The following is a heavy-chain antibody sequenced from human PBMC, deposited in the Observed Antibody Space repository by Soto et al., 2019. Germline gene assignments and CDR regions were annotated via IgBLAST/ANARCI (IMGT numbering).Heavy chain of an antibody. D-gene: IGHD6-19*01. CDR2: IYPGDSDT. Sequence: PGESLKISCKASGYTFSNNWIGWVRQMPGKGLEWMAMIYPGDSDTRHSPPFQGQVTMSVDKSINTAYLHWSSLKASDTAIYYCIKLKPGYTSAEGFEYWGQGTQVTVSS. J-gene: IGHJ4*02. CDR3: IKLKPGYTSAEGFEY. CDR1: GYTFSNNW. V-gene: IGHV5-51*01.